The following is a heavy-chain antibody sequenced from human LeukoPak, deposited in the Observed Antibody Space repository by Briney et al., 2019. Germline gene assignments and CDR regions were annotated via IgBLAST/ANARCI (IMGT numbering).Heavy chain of an antibody. CDR2: IYYSGST. CDR1: GGAISSYY. D-gene: IGHD6-6*01. Sequence: SGTLSLTCTVSGGAISSYYWSWIRQPPGKGLEWIGYIYYSGSTNYNPSLKSRVTISVDTSKNQFSLKLSSVTAADTAVYYCARVDPDSSSTLEVFDYWGQGTLVTVSS. CDR3: ARVDPDSSSTLEVFDY. J-gene: IGHJ4*02. V-gene: IGHV4-59*01.